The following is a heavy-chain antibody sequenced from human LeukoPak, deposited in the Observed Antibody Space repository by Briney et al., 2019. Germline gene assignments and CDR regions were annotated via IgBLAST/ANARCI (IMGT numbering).Heavy chain of an antibody. D-gene: IGHD1-26*01. V-gene: IGHV3-23*01. J-gene: IGHJ2*01. Sequence: GGSLRLSCEASGVTLSSYAMSWARQAPGKGLEWVSGISSSGSGGNTYYAASVKGRFTISRDSSKNTPFLHMNTRRAEDTAIYYCAKDRTVGASYWYFDLWGRGTLVTVSS. CDR1: GVTLSSYA. CDR3: AKDRTVGASYWYFDL. CDR2: ISSSGSGGNT.